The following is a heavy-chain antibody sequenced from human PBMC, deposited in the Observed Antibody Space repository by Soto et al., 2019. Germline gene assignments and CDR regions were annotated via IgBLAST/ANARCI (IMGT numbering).Heavy chain of an antibody. CDR3: AKRGRQWLVTSDFNY. V-gene: IGHV3-30*18. CDR2: VSHDGRNT. J-gene: IGHJ4*02. CDR1: GFTFSDYA. Sequence: VQLVESGGGVVQPGRSLRLSCAASGFTFSDYAMHWVRQAPGKGLEWVAVVSHDGRNTHYADSVKGRFTISRDSSKNTFSLEMTSLRAEDTAVYYCAKRGRQWLVTSDFNYWGQGALVTVSS. D-gene: IGHD6-19*01.